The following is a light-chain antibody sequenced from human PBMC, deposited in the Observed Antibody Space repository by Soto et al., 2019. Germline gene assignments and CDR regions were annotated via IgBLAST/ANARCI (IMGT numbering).Light chain of an antibody. CDR3: HQYDDGPPYS. Sequence: EIEMTQSPATLSLSPGERATVSCRASQSVGNNLAWYQQKSGQAPRLLIYGAYTRAAGVPARFSGTGSGTEFTLTISSLQSEDFAVYYCHQYDDGPPYSFGQGNKLEFK. CDR2: GAY. CDR1: QSVGNN. J-gene: IGKJ2*01. V-gene: IGKV3-15*01.